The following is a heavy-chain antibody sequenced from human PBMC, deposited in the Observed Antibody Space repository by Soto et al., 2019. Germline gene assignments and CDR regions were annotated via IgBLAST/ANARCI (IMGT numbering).Heavy chain of an antibody. V-gene: IGHV3-7*01. CDR1: GFTFSSYW. CDR2: IKQDGSEK. CDR3: ARHSCSSTSCYPDAFDI. Sequence: EVQLVESGGGLVQPGGSLRLSCAASGFTFSSYWMSWVRQAPGKGLEWVANIKQDGSEKHYVASVKGRFTISRDNAKNSLYLQINSLRDEDTAVYYCARHSCSSTSCYPDAFDIWGQGTMVTVSA. J-gene: IGHJ3*02. D-gene: IGHD2-2*01.